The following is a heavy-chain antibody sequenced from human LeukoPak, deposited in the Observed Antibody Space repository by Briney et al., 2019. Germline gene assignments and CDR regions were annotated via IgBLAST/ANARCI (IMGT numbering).Heavy chain of an antibody. J-gene: IGHJ4*02. D-gene: IGHD5-18*01. CDR3: ARDLAYSRLDY. V-gene: IGHV3-7*01. CDR1: GLTFSSSW. CDR2: INPDGNKK. Sequence: GGSLRLSCAVSGLTFSSSWMDWVRQAPGKGLEWVASINPDGNKKYSADSVKGRFTISRDDAENSLYLQMNSLRVEDTAFYYCARDLAYSRLDYWGQGMLVTVSS.